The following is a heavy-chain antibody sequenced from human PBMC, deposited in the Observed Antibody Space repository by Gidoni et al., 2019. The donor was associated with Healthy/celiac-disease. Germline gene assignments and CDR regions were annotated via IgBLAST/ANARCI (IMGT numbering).Heavy chain of an antibody. D-gene: IGHD2-21*01. Sequence: QVQLVESGGGVVQPGRSLRLSCAASGFTFSSYGMHWVRQAPGKGLEWVAFISYDGSNKYYADSVKGRFTISRDNSKNTLYLQMNSLRAEDTAVYYCAKAGAGDGLRWFDPWGQGTLVTVSS. V-gene: IGHV3-30*18. CDR2: ISYDGSNK. J-gene: IGHJ5*02. CDR1: GFTFSSYG. CDR3: AKAGAGDGLRWFDP.